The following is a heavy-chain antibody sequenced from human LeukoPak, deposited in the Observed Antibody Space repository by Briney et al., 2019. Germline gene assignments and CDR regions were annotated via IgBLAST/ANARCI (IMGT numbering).Heavy chain of an antibody. D-gene: IGHD5-18*01. Sequence: ATVKVSCKASGGSFSSYGISWVRQAPGQGLEWMGGIIPMLGRSNYAQKFQGRVTISTDESTSTAYMEMSSLRSEDTAVYYCAREDHTANNWFDPWGQGTLVTVSS. J-gene: IGHJ5*02. CDR3: AREDHTANNWFDP. CDR1: GGSFSSYG. CDR2: IIPMLGRS. V-gene: IGHV1-69*05.